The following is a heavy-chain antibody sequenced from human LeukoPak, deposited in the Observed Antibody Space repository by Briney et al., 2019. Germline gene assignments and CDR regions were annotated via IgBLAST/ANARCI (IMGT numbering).Heavy chain of an antibody. Sequence: SETLSLTCTVSGGSISSSSYYWGWIRQPPGKGLEWIGSIYYSGSTYYNPSLKSRVTISVDTSKNQFSLKLSSVTAADTAVYYCARGPDGGDGDNAPGAFDYWGQGTLVTVSS. J-gene: IGHJ4*02. CDR3: ARGPDGGDGDNAPGAFDY. CDR2: IYYSGST. D-gene: IGHD4-17*01. CDR1: GGSISSSSYY. V-gene: IGHV4-39*07.